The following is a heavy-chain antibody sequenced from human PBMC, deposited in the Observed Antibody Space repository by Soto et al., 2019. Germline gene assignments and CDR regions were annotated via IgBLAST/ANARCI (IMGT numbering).Heavy chain of an antibody. V-gene: IGHV3-74*01. CDR3: ARDNWNSY. D-gene: IGHD1-1*01. J-gene: IGHJ4*02. Sequence: PGGXLRLSCVASGFTFNIYWMHWVRQAPGKGLEWVSRIDNDGSATTYADSVKGRFTTSRDNAKNTLFLQMNTLRVDDTAVYYCARDNWNSYWGQGTLVTVSS. CDR2: IDNDGSAT. CDR1: GFTFNIYW.